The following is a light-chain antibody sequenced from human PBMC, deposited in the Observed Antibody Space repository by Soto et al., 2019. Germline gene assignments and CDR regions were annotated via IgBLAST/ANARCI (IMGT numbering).Light chain of an antibody. J-gene: IGKJ1*01. CDR2: GVS. Sequence: DIQMTQSPSSKSASVGDRVTISCRASENVGKYLNWYQQKAGRAPELLIYGVSTLHSGVPSRFSGSGSGTEFSLIIASLQHEDSATYYCQQTHSIPWTFGQGAEVEIK. CDR3: QQTHSIPWT. CDR1: ENVGKY. V-gene: IGKV1-39*01.